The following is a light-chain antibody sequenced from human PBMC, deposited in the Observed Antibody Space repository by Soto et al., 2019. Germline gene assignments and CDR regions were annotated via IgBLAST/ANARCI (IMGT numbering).Light chain of an antibody. Sequence: DIQMTQSPSTLSASVGDRITITCRASQSISSSLAWYQQKPGKAPKLLIYKASTLKGGVPSRFSGSGSGTEFTLTISSLQPDDFATYYCQHYNSYSEACGQGTKGDIK. V-gene: IGKV1-5*03. CDR2: KAS. CDR1: QSISSS. CDR3: QHYNSYSEA. J-gene: IGKJ1*01.